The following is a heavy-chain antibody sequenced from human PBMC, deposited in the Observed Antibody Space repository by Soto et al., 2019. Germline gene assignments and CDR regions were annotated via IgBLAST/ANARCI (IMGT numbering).Heavy chain of an antibody. D-gene: IGHD2-2*01. CDR1: GYTFTSYG. J-gene: IGHJ6*03. CDR2: ISAYNSNT. Sequence: ASVKVSCKASGYTFTSYGISWVRQAPGQRLEWMGWISAYNSNTNYAQKLQGRVTMTTDTSTSTAYMELRSLRSDDSALYYCARYAGPYYYYYYMDVWGKGTTVTVSS. CDR3: ARYAGPYYYYYYMDV. V-gene: IGHV1-18*01.